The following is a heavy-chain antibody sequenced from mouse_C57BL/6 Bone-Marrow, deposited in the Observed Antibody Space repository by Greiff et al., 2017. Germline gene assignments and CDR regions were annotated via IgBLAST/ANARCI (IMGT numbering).Heavy chain of an antibody. Sequence: EVKLVESGGGLVKPGGSLKLSCAASGFTFRSYTMSWVRQTPEKRLEWVATISGGGGNTYYPDSVKGRFTISRGNAKNTLYLQMCSLRSEDTALYYCARSPFAYWGQGTLVTVSA. V-gene: IGHV5-9*01. CDR2: ISGGGGNT. CDR1: GFTFRSYT. J-gene: IGHJ3*01. CDR3: ARSPFAY.